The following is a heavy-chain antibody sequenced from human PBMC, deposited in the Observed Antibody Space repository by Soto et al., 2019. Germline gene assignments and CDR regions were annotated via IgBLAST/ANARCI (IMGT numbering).Heavy chain of an antibody. CDR1: GYRFTSYG. D-gene: IGHD3-16*01. CDR2: INAYNGNT. CDR3: AMVDVYVTPSPQDV. V-gene: IGHV1-18*01. J-gene: IGHJ6*02. Sequence: QVQLVQSGAEVKNPGASVKVSCKASGYRFTSYGIGWVRQAPGQGLEWMGWINAYNGNTNYAQNLQGRVTLTTDTSTSTAYMEMRSVRSNDTAVYYCAMVDVYVTPSPQDVWRQGTTVTVSS.